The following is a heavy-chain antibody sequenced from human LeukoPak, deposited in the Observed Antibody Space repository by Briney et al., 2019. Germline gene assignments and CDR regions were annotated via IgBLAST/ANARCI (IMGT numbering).Heavy chain of an antibody. CDR3: AKGGNYYGSGLAY. Sequence: LPGGSLRPSYAASGFTFSSYAMSWVRQAPGKGLEWVSAISGSGGSTYYAGSVKGRFTISRDNSKNTLYLQMNSLRAEDTAVYYCAKGGNYYGSGLAYWGQGTLVTVSS. CDR1: GFTFSSYA. CDR2: ISGSGGST. D-gene: IGHD3-10*01. J-gene: IGHJ4*02. V-gene: IGHV3-23*01.